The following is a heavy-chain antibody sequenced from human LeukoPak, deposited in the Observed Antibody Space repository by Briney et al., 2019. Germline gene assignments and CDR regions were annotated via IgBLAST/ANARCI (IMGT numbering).Heavy chain of an antibody. Sequence: SETLSLTCIVSGYSITSGYYWGWIRQPPGKGLEWIGSIYHSGDTYYNPSLKSRVTISVDTSKNQFSLKLDSVTAADTAVYYCVRDNVPGYFDSWGQGTLVTVSS. CDR2: IYHSGDT. D-gene: IGHD2-8*01. V-gene: IGHV4-38-2*02. J-gene: IGHJ4*02. CDR3: VRDNVPGYFDS. CDR1: GYSITSGYY.